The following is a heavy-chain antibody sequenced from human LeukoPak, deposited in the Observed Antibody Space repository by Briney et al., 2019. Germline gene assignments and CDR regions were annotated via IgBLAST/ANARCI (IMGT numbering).Heavy chain of an antibody. CDR2: ISSSSSYI. D-gene: IGHD4-17*01. V-gene: IGHV3-21*01. CDR3: AREDYGDYFWFDP. J-gene: IGHJ5*02. CDR1: GFTFSSYS. Sequence: PGGSLRLSCAASGFTFSSYSMNWVRQAPGKGLEWVSSISSSSSYIYYADSVKGRFTVSRDNAKNSLYLQMNSLRAEDTAVYYCAREDYGDYFWFDPWGQGTLVTVSS.